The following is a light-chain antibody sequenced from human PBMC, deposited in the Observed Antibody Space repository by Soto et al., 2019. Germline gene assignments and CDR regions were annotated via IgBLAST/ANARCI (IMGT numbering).Light chain of an antibody. CDR1: QTIKNL. Sequence: TQSPATLSVSPGEGVTLSCRASQTIKNLLAWYQQRPGQSPRLLFYYASTRATGVPARFSGSGSGTEFNIAISRLEPEDFAVYHCKQYGSAPLNFGPGTKVDIK. CDR2: YAS. J-gene: IGKJ3*01. CDR3: KQYGSAPLN. V-gene: IGKV3-20*01.